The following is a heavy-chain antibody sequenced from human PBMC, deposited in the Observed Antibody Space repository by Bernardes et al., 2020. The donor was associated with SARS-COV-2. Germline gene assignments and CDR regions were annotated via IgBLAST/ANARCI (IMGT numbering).Heavy chain of an antibody. J-gene: IGHJ5*02. CDR3: ARGVTMARGVIILADNWFDP. CDR1: GYTFTSYY. CDR2: INPGGGNT. D-gene: IGHD3-10*01. Sequence: ASVKVSCKASGYTFTSYYMHWVRQAPGQGLEWMGIINPGGGNTNYAQKFQGRVTMTRDTSTNTVYMELSSLRSEDTAVYYCARGVTMARGVIILADNWFDPWGQGTLVTVSS. V-gene: IGHV1-46*03.